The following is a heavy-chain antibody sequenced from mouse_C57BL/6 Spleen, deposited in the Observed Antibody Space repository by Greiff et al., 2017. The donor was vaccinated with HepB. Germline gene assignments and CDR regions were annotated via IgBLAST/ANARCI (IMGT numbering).Heavy chain of an antibody. J-gene: IGHJ2*01. V-gene: IGHV1-18*01. CDR2: INPNNGGT. Sequence: VQLQQSGPELVKPGASVKIPCKASGYTFTDYNMDWVKQSHGKSLEWIGDINPNNGGTIYNQKFKGKATLTVDKSSSTAYMELRSLTSEDTAVYYCARREVLRYLGYWGQGTTLTVSS. CDR1: GYTFTDYN. D-gene: IGHD1-1*01. CDR3: ARREVLRYLGY.